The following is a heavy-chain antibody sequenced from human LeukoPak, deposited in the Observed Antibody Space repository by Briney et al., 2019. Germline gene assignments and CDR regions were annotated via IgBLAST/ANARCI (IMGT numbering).Heavy chain of an antibody. J-gene: IGHJ3*02. Sequence: GESLKTSCKGSGYSFSNHWIGWVRQMPGKGLEWMGIIYPGDSDTRYSPSFQGQVTISADKSISTAYLQWSSLKASDTAMYYCATPRSGNYYSAFDIWGQGTMVTVSS. D-gene: IGHD1-26*01. V-gene: IGHV5-51*01. CDR2: IYPGDSDT. CDR1: GYSFSNHW. CDR3: ATPRSGNYYSAFDI.